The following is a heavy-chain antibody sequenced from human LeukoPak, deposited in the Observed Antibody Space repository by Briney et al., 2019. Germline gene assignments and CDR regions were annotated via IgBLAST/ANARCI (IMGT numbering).Heavy chain of an antibody. CDR2: IYHSGST. V-gene: IGHV4-34*01. J-gene: IGHJ4*02. CDR1: GGSFSGYY. CDR3: ARVGRWFGGFDY. D-gene: IGHD3-10*01. Sequence: PSETLSLTCAVYGGSFSGYYWSWIRQPPGKGLEWIGEIYHSGSTNYNPSLKSRVTISVDKSKNQFSLKLSSVTAADTAVYYCARVGRWFGGFDYWGQGTLVTVSS.